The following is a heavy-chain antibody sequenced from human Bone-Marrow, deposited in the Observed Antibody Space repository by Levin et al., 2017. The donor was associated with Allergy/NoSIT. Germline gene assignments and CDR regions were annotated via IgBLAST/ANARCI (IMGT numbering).Heavy chain of an antibody. CDR3: TRDSSGDLGGY. J-gene: IGHJ4*02. D-gene: IGHD3-10*01. Sequence: LSLTCAASGFTFSSYNMNWVRQAPGKGLEWVSAIGSGGDYMFYADSVKGRFTISRDNAKNSLYLQMNSLRAEDTAVYYCTRDSSGDLGGYWGQGTLVTVSS. CDR2: IGSGGDYM. CDR1: GFTFSSYN. V-gene: IGHV3-21*01.